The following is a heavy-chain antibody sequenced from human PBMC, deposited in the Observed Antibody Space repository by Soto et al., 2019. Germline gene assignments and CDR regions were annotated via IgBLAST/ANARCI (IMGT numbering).Heavy chain of an antibody. CDR2: ISGTGGTT. V-gene: IGHV3-23*01. Sequence: EVQLLESGGGLVQPGGSLRLSCAASGFTFSSYAMSWVRQAPGKGLEWVSDISGTGGTTYYADSVKGRFTISRDNSRNKRHLQITSRRAEDTSIYYCAKFFVETGGSSGWPWSFHFWGQGTLVTVSS. D-gene: IGHD6-25*01. J-gene: IGHJ4*02. CDR3: AKFFVETGGSSGWPWSFHF. CDR1: GFTFSSYA.